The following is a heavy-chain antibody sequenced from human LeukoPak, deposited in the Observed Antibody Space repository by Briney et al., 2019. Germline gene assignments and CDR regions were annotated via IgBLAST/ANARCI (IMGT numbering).Heavy chain of an antibody. Sequence: SETLSLTCTVSGGSISSGGYYWSWIRQHPGKGLEWIGYIYYSGSTYYNPSLKSRVTISVDTSKNQFSLKLSPVTAADTAVYYCARGHCSTTSCYTDWFDPWGQGTMVTVSS. D-gene: IGHD2-2*01. CDR3: ARGHCSTTSCYTDWFDP. CDR1: GGSISSGGYY. CDR2: IYYSGST. V-gene: IGHV4-31*03. J-gene: IGHJ5*02.